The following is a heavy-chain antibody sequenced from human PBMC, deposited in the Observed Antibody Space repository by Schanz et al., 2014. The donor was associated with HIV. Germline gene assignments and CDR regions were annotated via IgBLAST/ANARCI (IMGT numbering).Heavy chain of an antibody. CDR1: GFTLNSYG. Sequence: QVQLVESGGGVVQPGRSLRLSCAASGFTLNSYGMHWVRQAPGKGLEWVAVIWYDGSNKDYGDSVKGRFTISRDNSKNTLYLQMNSLRAEDTAVYFCARDLEDSSIAVPMDVWGQGTTVAVSS. J-gene: IGHJ6*02. CDR3: ARDLEDSSIAVPMDV. CDR2: IWYDGSNK. V-gene: IGHV3-33*01. D-gene: IGHD6-6*01.